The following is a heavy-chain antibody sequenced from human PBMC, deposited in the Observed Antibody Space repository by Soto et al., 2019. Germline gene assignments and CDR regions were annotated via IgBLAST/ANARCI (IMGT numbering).Heavy chain of an antibody. Sequence: PSETLSLTCTVSGGSIRSGGYYWSWIRQHPGKGLEWIGYIYYSGSTYYNPSLKSRVTISVDTSKNQFSLKLSSVTAADTAVYYCARGDQRYYDSSGYLDYWGQGTLVTVSS. CDR1: GGSIRSGGYY. J-gene: IGHJ4*02. CDR2: IYYSGST. CDR3: ARGDQRYYDSSGYLDY. V-gene: IGHV4-31*03. D-gene: IGHD3-22*01.